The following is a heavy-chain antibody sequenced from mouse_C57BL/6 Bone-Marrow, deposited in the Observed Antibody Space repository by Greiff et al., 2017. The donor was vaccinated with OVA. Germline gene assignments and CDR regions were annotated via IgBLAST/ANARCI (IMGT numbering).Heavy chain of an antibody. V-gene: IGHV3-8*01. D-gene: IGHD1-1*01. CDR3: ARSNYYYGSSYLYYYAMDY. Sequence: EVKVVESGPGLAKPSQTLSLTCSVTGYSITSDYWNWIRKFPGNKLEYMGYISYSGSTYYNPSLKSRISITRDTSKNQYYLQLNSVTTEDTATYYCARSNYYYGSSYLYYYAMDYWGQGTSVTVSS. J-gene: IGHJ4*01. CDR2: ISYSGST. CDR1: GYSITSDY.